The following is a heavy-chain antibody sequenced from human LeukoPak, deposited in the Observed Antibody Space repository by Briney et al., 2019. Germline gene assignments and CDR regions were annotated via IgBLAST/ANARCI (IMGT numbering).Heavy chain of an antibody. D-gene: IGHD6-13*01. CDR3: ARGVAAAGYQHFFDY. Sequence: PSETLSLTCTVSGGSISSGDYYWSWIRQPPGKGLEWIGYIYYSGSTYYNPSLKSRVTISVDTSKNQFSLKLSSVTAADTAGYYCARGVAAAGYQHFFDYWGQGTLVTVSS. J-gene: IGHJ4*02. CDR1: GGSISSGDYY. V-gene: IGHV4-30-4*01. CDR2: IYYSGST.